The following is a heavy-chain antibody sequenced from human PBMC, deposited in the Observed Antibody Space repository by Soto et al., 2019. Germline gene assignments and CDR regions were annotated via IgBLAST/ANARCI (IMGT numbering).Heavy chain of an antibody. D-gene: IGHD3-10*01. CDR2: IYHSGST. Sequence: QVQLQESGPGLVKPSGTLSLTCAVSGGSISSSNWWSWVRQPPGKGLEWIGEIYHSGSTNYNPSLKRRCTISGDKSKHQCSLKLSSVTAADTAVYYCARADYYGSGSYSPWGQGTLVTVSS. CDR1: GGSISSSNW. CDR3: ARADYYGSGSYSP. V-gene: IGHV4-4*02. J-gene: IGHJ5*02.